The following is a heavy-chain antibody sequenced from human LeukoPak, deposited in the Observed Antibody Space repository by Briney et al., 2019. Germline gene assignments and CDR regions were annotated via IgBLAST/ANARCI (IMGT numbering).Heavy chain of an antibody. CDR3: AREDCSSTSCYYDY. CDR2: IKQDGSEK. D-gene: IGHD2-2*01. CDR1: GFTFSSYW. V-gene: IGHV3-7*01. J-gene: IGHJ4*02. Sequence: AGGSLRLSCAASGFTFSSYWMSWVSQAPGEGLEWVANIKQDGSEKYYVDSVKGRFTISRDNAKNSLYLQMNSLRAEDTAVYYCAREDCSSTSCYYDYWGQGTLVTVSS.